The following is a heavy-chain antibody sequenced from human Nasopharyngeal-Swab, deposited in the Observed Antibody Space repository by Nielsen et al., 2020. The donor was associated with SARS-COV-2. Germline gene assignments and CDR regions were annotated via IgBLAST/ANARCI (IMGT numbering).Heavy chain of an antibody. J-gene: IGHJ2*01. D-gene: IGHD6-19*01. V-gene: IGHV3-74*03. CDR1: GFTLSNYW. Sequence: GESLKISCAASGFTLSNYWIHWVRQVPGKGLVWVSRINVDASNTKYADSVKGRFTISRDNAKSTVYLQMDSLRAEDTAVYYCARVTQWLVNWYFDLWGRGTLVTVSS. CDR3: ARVTQWLVNWYFDL. CDR2: INVDASNT.